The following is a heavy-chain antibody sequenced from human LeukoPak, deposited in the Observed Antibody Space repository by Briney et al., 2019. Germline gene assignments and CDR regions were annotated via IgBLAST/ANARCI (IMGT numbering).Heavy chain of an antibody. CDR1: GGSISSSSYY. CDR2: IYYSGNT. CDR3: AKVQGSSWYAQTVDIFDI. V-gene: IGHV4-39*07. D-gene: IGHD6-13*01. J-gene: IGHJ3*02. Sequence: SETLSLTCTVSGGSISSSSYYWGWIRQPPGKGLEWIGNIYYSGNTYYNPSLNSRVTISIDTSKNQFSLKLSSVTAADTAVYYCAKVQGSSWYAQTVDIFDIWGQGTMVTVSS.